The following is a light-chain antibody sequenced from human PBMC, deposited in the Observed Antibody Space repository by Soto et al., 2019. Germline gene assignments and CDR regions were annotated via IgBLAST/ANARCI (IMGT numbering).Light chain of an antibody. CDR2: EGT. J-gene: IGLJ1*01. Sequence: QSVLTQPASVSGSPGQSITISCAGTSSDVGSFNLVSWYQQPPGKAPKLVIYEGTQRPSGVSNRFSASKSGNTASLTISGLQAEDEADYYCSSYAGSANYVFGTGTKVTVL. CDR3: SSYAGSANYV. CDR1: SSDVGSFNL. V-gene: IGLV2-23*01.